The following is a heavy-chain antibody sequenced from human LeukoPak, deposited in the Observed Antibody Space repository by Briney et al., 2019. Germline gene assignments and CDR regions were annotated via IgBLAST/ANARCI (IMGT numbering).Heavy chain of an antibody. V-gene: IGHV1-69*13. J-gene: IGHJ4*02. CDR3: ARDTTSYCSGGSCYSVFDY. Sequence: SVKVSCKASGGTFSSYAISWVRQAPGQRLEWMGGIIPIFGTANYAQKFQGRVTITADESTSTAYMELSSLRSEDTAVYYCARDTTSYCSGGSCYSVFDYWGQGTLVTASS. CDR2: IIPIFGTA. CDR1: GGTFSSYA. D-gene: IGHD2-15*01.